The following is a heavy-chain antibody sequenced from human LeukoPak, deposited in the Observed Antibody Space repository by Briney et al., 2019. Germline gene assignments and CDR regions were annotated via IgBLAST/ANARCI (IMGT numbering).Heavy chain of an antibody. CDR2: INPNNGGP. Sequence: ASVTVSCKASGYTFTGYYLHWVRPAPGQGLEWMGWINPNNGGPNYPQQFQGRVTITRDTFLRTAYPELSRLRSDDQAVYYCAREDKYHTETICYDVLNVWGQGTRVTVSS. J-gene: IGHJ3*01. CDR1: GYTFTGYY. CDR3: AREDKYHTETICYDVLNV. D-gene: IGHD2-2*01. V-gene: IGHV1-2*02.